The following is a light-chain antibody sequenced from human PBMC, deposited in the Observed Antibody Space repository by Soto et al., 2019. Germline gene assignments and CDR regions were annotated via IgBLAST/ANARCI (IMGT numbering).Light chain of an antibody. J-gene: IGLJ3*02. CDR1: SSDVGAYKY. V-gene: IGLV2-14*01. CDR2: EVS. Sequence: QSALTQPASVSGSPGQSITISCTGTSSDVGAYKYVSWYQQHPGKAPKLMIYEVSNRPSGVSNRFSGSKSDNTASLTISGLQAEDEADYYCSSYTSSGTLRVFGGGTKLTVL. CDR3: SSYTSSGTLRV.